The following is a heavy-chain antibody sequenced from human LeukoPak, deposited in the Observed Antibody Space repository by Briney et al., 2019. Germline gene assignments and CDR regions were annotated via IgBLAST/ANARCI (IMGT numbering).Heavy chain of an antibody. J-gene: IGHJ4*02. Sequence: SETLSLTCTVSGDSISSSTYYWGWLRQPPGKRLEWIGNIYYSGSTYHNPSLKSRVTISVDTSKTQFSLKLSSVTAADTAVYYCARGRWLQPFDYWGQGTLVTVSS. D-gene: IGHD5-24*01. V-gene: IGHV4-39*01. CDR1: GDSISSSTYY. CDR2: IYYSGST. CDR3: ARGRWLQPFDY.